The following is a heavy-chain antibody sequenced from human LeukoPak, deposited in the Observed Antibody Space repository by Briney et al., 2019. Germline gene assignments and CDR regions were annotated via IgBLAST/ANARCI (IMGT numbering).Heavy chain of an antibody. CDR2: IYSGGST. V-gene: IGHV3-23*01. CDR3: AYHDYGDYGDFDY. Sequence: GGSLRLSCAASQFIFSTYAMSWVRQPPGKGLEWVSVIYSGGSTYYADSVKGRFTISRDNSKNTVYLQMNSLRAEDTAVYYCAYHDYGDYGDFDYWGQGTLVTVSS. D-gene: IGHD4-17*01. J-gene: IGHJ4*02. CDR1: QFIFSTYA.